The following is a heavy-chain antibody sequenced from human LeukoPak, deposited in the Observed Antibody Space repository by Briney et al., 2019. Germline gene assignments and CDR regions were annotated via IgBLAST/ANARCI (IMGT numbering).Heavy chain of an antibody. CDR3: ARDIYDSSGYYYVSDAFDI. Sequence: KPGGSLRLSCAASGFTFSDYYMSWIRQAPGKGLEWVSYISSSGSTIYYADSVKGRFTISRDNAKNSLYLQMNSLRAEDTAVYYSARDIYDSSGYYYVSDAFDIWGQGAMVTVSS. D-gene: IGHD3-22*01. CDR1: GFTFSDYY. V-gene: IGHV3-11*01. J-gene: IGHJ3*02. CDR2: ISSSGSTI.